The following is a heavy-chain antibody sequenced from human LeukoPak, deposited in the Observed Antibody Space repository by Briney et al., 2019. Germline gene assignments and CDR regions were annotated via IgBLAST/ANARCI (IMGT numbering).Heavy chain of an antibody. CDR2: VHSSGST. V-gene: IGHV4-4*07. CDR3: AREAVDYRSGSHDY. CDR1: GASIGSFY. J-gene: IGHJ4*02. Sequence: SETLSLTCTVSGASIGSFYWSWIRQPAGKGLEWIGRVHSSGSTNYIPSIKSRVTMSVDTSKNQFSLKLNTVTAADTAMYYCAREAVDYRSGSHDYWGQGILVTVSS. D-gene: IGHD3-10*01.